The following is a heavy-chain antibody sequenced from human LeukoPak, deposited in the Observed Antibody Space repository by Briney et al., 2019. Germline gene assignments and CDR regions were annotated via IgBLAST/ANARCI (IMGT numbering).Heavy chain of an antibody. CDR1: GFTFSDNY. Sequence: GGSLRLSCAASGFTFSDNYMSWIRQAPGKGLEWVSAISGSGGSTYYADSVKGRFTISRDNSKNTLYLQMNSLRAEDTAVYYCAKDAGMGITMVRGVRNYFDYWGQGTLVTVSS. J-gene: IGHJ4*02. V-gene: IGHV3-23*01. D-gene: IGHD3-10*01. CDR3: AKDAGMGITMVRGVRNYFDY. CDR2: ISGSGGST.